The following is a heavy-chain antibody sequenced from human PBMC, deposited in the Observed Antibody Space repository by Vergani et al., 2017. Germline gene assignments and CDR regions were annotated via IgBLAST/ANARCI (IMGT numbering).Heavy chain of an antibody. Sequence: EVQLLQSGGGVIQPGGPARLSCAASGFTFSACPMTWVRQAPGKGLEWVSAISARYPSTYYADSVKGRFTISRDNSKNMLYLQMNSLRAEDTAVYYCARLSYDTTPYLQGGYDCWGQGTLVSVSS. J-gene: IGHJ4*02. CDR1: GFTFSACP. V-gene: IGHV3-23*01. CDR3: ARLSYDTTPYLQGGYDC. CDR2: ISARYPST. D-gene: IGHD3-22*01.